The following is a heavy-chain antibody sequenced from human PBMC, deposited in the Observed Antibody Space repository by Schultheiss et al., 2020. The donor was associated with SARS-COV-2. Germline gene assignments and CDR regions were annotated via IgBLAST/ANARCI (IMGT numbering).Heavy chain of an antibody. V-gene: IGHV4-59*01. D-gene: IGHD3-3*01. CDR1: GGSISSYY. CDR3: ARVEGDYDFWSGYLDY. J-gene: IGHJ4*02. CDR2: IYYSGST. Sequence: SETLSLTCTVSGGSISSYYWSRIRQPPGKGLEWIGYIYYSGSTYYNPSLKSRVTISVDTSKNQFSLKLSSVTAADTAVYYCARVEGDYDFWSGYLDYWGQGTLVTVSS.